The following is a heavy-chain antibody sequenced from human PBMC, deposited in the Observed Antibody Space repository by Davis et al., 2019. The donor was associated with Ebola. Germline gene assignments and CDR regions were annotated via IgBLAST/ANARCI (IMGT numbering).Heavy chain of an antibody. CDR1: GYTFTSYG. CDR3: AREGLNYCSSTSCSSGGWFDP. J-gene: IGHJ5*02. CDR2: ISAYNGNT. D-gene: IGHD2-2*01. Sequence: ASVKVSCKASGYTFTSYGISWVRQAPGQGLEWMGWISAYNGNTNYAQKLQGRVTMTTDTSTSTAYMELRSLRSEDTAVYYCAREGLNYCSSTSCSSGGWFDPWGQGTLVTVSS. V-gene: IGHV1-18*01.